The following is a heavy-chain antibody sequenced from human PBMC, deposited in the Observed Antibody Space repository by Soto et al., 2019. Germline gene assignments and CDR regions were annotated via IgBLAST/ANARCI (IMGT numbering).Heavy chain of an antibody. V-gene: IGHV4-39*01. Sequence: PSETLSLTCTVSGGSFSSSTYYWGWIRRSPGKRLEWIGSINYGGTTYYNPSLKSRVTISVDTSKEQFSLQMTSMTAADTAVYYCVKDHDEDFGYDLDYFNYWGQGTLVTVSS. CDR3: VKDHDEDFGYDLDYFNY. J-gene: IGHJ4*02. CDR1: GGSFSSSTYY. D-gene: IGHD5-12*01. CDR2: INYGGTT.